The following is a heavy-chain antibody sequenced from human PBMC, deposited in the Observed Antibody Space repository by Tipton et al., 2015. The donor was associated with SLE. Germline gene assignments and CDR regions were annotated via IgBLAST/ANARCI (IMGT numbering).Heavy chain of an antibody. V-gene: IGHV4-4*02. Sequence: TLSLTCAVSGGSISSSHWWSLVRQSPGKGLEWIGEAHHGGNIHYNPSLRSRVTISVDKSKNQFSLKLTSVTAADTAVYYCARDPGTGAIEFWGPGTLVAVSS. CDR2: AHHGGNI. J-gene: IGHJ4*02. D-gene: IGHD1-14*01. CDR3: ARDPGTGAIEF. CDR1: GGSISSSHW.